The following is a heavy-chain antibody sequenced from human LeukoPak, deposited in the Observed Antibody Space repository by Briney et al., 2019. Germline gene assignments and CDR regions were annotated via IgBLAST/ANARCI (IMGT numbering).Heavy chain of an antibody. Sequence: GGSLRLSCAASGFTFDDYTMHWVRQAPGKGLEWVSLISWDGGSTYYADSVKGRFTISRDNSKNSLYLQMNSLRTEDTALYYCARERGVSHPFDYWGQGTLVTVSS. V-gene: IGHV3-43*01. D-gene: IGHD2-21*01. J-gene: IGHJ4*02. CDR2: ISWDGGST. CDR3: ARERGVSHPFDY. CDR1: GFTFDDYT.